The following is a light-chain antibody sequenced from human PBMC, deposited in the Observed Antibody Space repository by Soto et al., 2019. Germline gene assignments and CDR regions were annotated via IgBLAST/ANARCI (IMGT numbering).Light chain of an antibody. Sequence: EIVMTQSPATLSVSPWEIASFSLRASQSVSNNLAWYQQKAGQAPRLLIYGASTRATGIPARFSGSGYETEFTLTISSLQSEDFAVYYCQQYNNWPLTFGGGTKVDI. CDR1: QSVSNN. CDR3: QQYNNWPLT. V-gene: IGKV3-15*01. CDR2: GAS. J-gene: IGKJ4*01.